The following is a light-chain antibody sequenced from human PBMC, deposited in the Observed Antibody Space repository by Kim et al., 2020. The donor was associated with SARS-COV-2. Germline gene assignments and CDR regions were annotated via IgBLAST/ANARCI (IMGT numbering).Light chain of an antibody. J-gene: IGKJ1*01. CDR3: QQYARSPRT. CDR1: ETLKGTY. V-gene: IGKV3-20*01. Sequence: DIMLTQSPDTLSLSPGERATLSCRASETLKGTYLVWYQQRPGQAPRRLIYGASNRATGIPDRFSGSVSGTAFTLTITRLEPEDFAVYDCQQYARSPRTFGQGTKVDIK. CDR2: GAS.